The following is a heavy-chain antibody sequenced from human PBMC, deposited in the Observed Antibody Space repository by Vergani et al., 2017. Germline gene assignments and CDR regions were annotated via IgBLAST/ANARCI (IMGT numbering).Heavy chain of an antibody. CDR3: ASRDGYNYIDY. CDR2: IYYSGST. D-gene: IGHD5-24*01. J-gene: IGHJ4*02. CDR1: GGSISSSSYY. V-gene: IGHV4-39*07. Sequence: QLQLQESGPGLVKPSETLSLTCTVSGGSISSSSYYWGWIRQPPGKGLEWIGSIYYSGSTYYNPSLKSRVTISVDTSKNQFSLKLSSVTAADTAVYYCASRDGYNYIDYWGQGTLVTVSS.